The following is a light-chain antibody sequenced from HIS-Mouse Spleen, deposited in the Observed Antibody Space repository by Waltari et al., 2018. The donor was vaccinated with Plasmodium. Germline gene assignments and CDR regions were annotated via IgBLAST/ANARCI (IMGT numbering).Light chain of an antibody. V-gene: IGKV3-11*01. J-gene: IGKJ4*01. CDR1: QSVSSY. CDR2: YAS. CDR3: QQRSNWPPLT. Sequence: EIVLTQSPATLSLSPGERATLSCRTSQSVSSYLAWYQQKPGQAPRLLIYYASNRATGIPARFSGSGSGTDFTLTISSLEPEDYADYYCQQRSNWPPLTFGGGTKVEIK.